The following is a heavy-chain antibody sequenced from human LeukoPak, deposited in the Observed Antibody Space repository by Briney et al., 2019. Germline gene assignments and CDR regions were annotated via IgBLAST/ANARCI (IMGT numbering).Heavy chain of an antibody. CDR1: GGSFSGYY. J-gene: IGHJ6*03. CDR3: ARLLWFGGYYYMDV. V-gene: IGHV4-34*01. D-gene: IGHD3-10*01. Sequence: SETLSLTCAVYGGSFSGYYWSWIRQPPGKGLEWIGEINHSGSTNYNPSLKSRVTISVDTFKNQISLKLSSVTAADTAVYYCARLLWFGGYYYMDVWGKGTTVTISS. CDR2: INHSGST.